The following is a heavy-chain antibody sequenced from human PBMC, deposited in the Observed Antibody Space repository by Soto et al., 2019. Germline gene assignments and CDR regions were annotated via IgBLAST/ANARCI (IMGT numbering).Heavy chain of an antibody. CDR2: ISCSTSYI. V-gene: IGHV3-21*01. D-gene: IGHD3-22*01. Sequence: EVQLVESGGGLVKPGGSLRLSCAASGFTFSSYSMNWVRQAPGKGLEWVSSISCSTSYIYYADSVKGRFTISRDNAKNSLSLQMNSLRAEATAVYYCARVVDYCDPYYYYGMDVWGQGTTVTVSS. CDR3: ARVVDYCDPYYYYGMDV. J-gene: IGHJ6*02. CDR1: GFTFSSYS.